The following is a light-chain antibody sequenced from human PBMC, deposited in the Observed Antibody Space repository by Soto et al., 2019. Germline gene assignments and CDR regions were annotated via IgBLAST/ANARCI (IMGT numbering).Light chain of an antibody. Sequence: EIVLTQSPATLSLSPGERATLSCRASQSVGNNLAWYQQKPGQAPGLLIYEASTRATGIPARFSGSGSGTDFTLTISSLEPEHFAVYYCQQHAHWPLTFGGGTKVDIK. V-gene: IGKV3-11*01. CDR3: QQHAHWPLT. J-gene: IGKJ4*01. CDR2: EAS. CDR1: QSVGNN.